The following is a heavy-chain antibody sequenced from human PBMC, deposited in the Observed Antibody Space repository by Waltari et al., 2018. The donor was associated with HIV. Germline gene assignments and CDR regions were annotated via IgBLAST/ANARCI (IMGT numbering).Heavy chain of an antibody. V-gene: IGHV3-23*01. CDR3: ARAFGGNDLDV. Sequence: EVQVLESGGGLVQPGGFLRLFCVASGLTFRRSALGGVRQGPGEGLGWFSGFRVSGDPYYADSVKGRFTIARDNSKNTVYQQMNSLRVEDTAVYYCARAFGGNDLDVWGQGTTVTVSS. J-gene: IGHJ6*02. CDR1: GLTFRRSA. CDR2: FRVSGDP. D-gene: IGHD2-15*01.